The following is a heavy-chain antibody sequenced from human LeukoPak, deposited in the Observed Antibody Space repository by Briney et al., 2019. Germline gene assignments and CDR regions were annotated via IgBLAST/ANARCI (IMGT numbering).Heavy chain of an antibody. CDR3: ARDPEEYSSGCLDY. V-gene: IGHV3-30-3*01. J-gene: IGHJ4*02. Sequence: PGGSLRLSCAASGFTFSSYAMHWVRQAPGKGLEWVAVISYDGSNKYYADSVKGRFTISRDNSKNTLYLQMNSLRAEDTAVYYCARDPEEYSSGCLDYWGQGTLVTVSS. D-gene: IGHD6-19*01. CDR1: GFTFSSYA. CDR2: ISYDGSNK.